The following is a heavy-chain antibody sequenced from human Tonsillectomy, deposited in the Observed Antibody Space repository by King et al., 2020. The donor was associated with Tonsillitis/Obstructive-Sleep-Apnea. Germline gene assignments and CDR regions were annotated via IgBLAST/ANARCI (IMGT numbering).Heavy chain of an antibody. Sequence: QVQLQQWGAGLLKPSETLSLTCAVFGGSFTEYHWSWIRQTPGKGLEWIGEIFHDGSTNYHPSLRSRVSISLDTSKRQFSLILTSVTAADTGVYYCARVPGSFDYWGQGTLVTVSS. CDR3: ARVPGSFDY. CDR2: IFHDGST. J-gene: IGHJ4*02. V-gene: IGHV4-34*12. CDR1: GGSFTEYH.